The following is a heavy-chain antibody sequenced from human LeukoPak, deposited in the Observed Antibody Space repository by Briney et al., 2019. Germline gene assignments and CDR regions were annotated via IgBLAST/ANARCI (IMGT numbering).Heavy chain of an antibody. Sequence: SETLSLTCTVSGGSISSGGYYWSWIRQHPGKGLEWIGYIYYSGSTYYNPSLKSRVTISVDTSKNQFSLKLSSVTAADTAVYYCANGDSYYYYGMDVWGQGTTVTVSS. CDR3: ANGDSYYYYGMDV. J-gene: IGHJ6*02. CDR1: GGSISSGGYY. D-gene: IGHD7-27*01. V-gene: IGHV4-31*03. CDR2: IYYSGST.